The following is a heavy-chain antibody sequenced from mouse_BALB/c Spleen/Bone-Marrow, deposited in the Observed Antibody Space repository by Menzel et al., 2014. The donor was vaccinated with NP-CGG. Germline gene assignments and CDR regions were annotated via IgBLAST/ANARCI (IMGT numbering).Heavy chain of an antibody. J-gene: IGHJ3*01. V-gene: IGHV5-17*02. CDR2: ISSGSSTI. Sequence: EVQLVESGGGLVQPGGSRKLSCAASGFTFSSFGMHWVRQAPEKGLEWVAYISSGSSTIYYADTVKGRVTISRGNPKNTLFLQMTSLRSEDTAMYYCARRGNYAWFAYWGQGTLVTVSA. D-gene: IGHD2-1*01. CDR1: GFTFSSFG. CDR3: ARRGNYAWFAY.